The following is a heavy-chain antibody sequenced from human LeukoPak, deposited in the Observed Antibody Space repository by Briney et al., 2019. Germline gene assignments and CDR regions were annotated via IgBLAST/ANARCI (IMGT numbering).Heavy chain of an antibody. CDR2: ISGGGEST. CDR1: GFTFCSYA. CDR3: AKGEGGYCSSSSCSTYCDY. D-gene: IGHD2-15*01. J-gene: IGHJ4*02. V-gene: IGHV3-23*01. Sequence: GGSLRLSCAAWGFTFCSYAMRWVRQAPGEGLEWVSAISGGGESTYHAGSVEGRLIISRDNSKNTLYLQMNSLRAEDTAVYYCAKGEGGYCSSSSCSTYCDYGGQGTLVTVSS.